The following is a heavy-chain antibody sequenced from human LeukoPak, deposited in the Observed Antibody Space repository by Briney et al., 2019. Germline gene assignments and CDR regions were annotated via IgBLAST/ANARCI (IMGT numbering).Heavy chain of an antibody. Sequence: ASVKVSCKVSGYTLTELSMHWVRQAPGKGLEWMGGFDPEDGETIYAQKFQGRVTMTEDTSTDTAYMELSSLRSEDTAVYYCAREDWGRFGELSWFDPWGQGTLVTVSS. D-gene: IGHD3-10*01. CDR3: AREDWGRFGELSWFDP. J-gene: IGHJ5*02. CDR1: GYTLTELS. CDR2: FDPEDGET. V-gene: IGHV1-24*01.